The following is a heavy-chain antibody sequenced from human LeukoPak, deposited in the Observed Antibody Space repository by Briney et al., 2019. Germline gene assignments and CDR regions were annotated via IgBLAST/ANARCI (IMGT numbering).Heavy chain of an antibody. V-gene: IGHV3-33*01. CDR1: GYSFSAYG. CDR3: ARDGGIGIDY. J-gene: IGHJ4*02. CDR2: IWYHGNKR. D-gene: IGHD2-15*01. Sequence: PGGSLTLSCAASGYSFSAYGLHWVRQAPGKGLEWVAVIWYHGNKRDYIDSVKGRFTISKDDSKNMLYLQMNGLRAEDSAIYYCARDGGIGIDYWGQGILVTVSS.